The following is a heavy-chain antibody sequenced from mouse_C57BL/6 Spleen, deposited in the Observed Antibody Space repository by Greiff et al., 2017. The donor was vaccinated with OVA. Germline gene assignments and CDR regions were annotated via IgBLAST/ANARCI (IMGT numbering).Heavy chain of an antibody. CDR1: GYTFTDYN. V-gene: IGHV1-22*01. Sequence: VQLKQSGPELVKPGASVKMSCKASGYTFTDYNMHWVKQSHGKSLEWIGYINPNNGGTSYNQKFKGKATLTVNKSSSTAYMELRSLTSEDSAVYYCAYYSNYFDYWGQGTTLTVSS. CDR2: INPNNGGT. CDR3: AYYSNYFDY. J-gene: IGHJ2*01. D-gene: IGHD2-5*01.